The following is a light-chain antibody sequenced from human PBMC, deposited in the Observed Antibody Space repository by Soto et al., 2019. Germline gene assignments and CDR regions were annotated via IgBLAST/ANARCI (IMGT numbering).Light chain of an antibody. CDR1: SSDVGGYNY. CDR3: SAYAGSNNFEV. CDR2: EVS. V-gene: IGLV2-8*01. J-gene: IGLJ1*01. Sequence: QSALTQPPSASGSPGQSVTIACTGTSSDVGGYNYVSWYQQHPGKAPKLMIYEVSKRPSGVPDRFSGSKSGNTASLTVSGLQADAEAYYYGSAYAGSNNFEVFGTGTKVTVL.